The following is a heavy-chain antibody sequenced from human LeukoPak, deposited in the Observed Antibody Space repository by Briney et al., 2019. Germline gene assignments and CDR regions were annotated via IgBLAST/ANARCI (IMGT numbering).Heavy chain of an antibody. V-gene: IGHV3-23*01. Sequence: PGGSLRLSCAGSGFTLSSYAMSWVRQAPGKGLEWVSTISGSGGAGTYYADSVKGRFTISRDNSKNTLYLQMNSLRAEDTAVYYCAKFLPNWFDPWGQGTLVTVSS. CDR1: GFTLSSYA. CDR2: ISGSGGAGT. J-gene: IGHJ5*02. CDR3: AKFLPNWFDP. D-gene: IGHD3-3*01.